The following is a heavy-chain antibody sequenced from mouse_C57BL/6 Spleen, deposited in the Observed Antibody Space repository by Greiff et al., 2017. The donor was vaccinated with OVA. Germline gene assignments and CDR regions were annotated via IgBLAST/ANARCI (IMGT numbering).Heavy chain of an antibody. CDR1: GYTFTSYW. Sequence: VQLQQPGAELVKPGASVKLSCKASGYTFTSYWMQWVKQRPGQGLEWIGEIDPSDSYTNYNQKFKGKATLTVDTSSSTAYMQLSSLTSEDSAVYYCARREAAMDYWGQGTSVTVSS. J-gene: IGHJ4*01. CDR3: ARREAAMDY. V-gene: IGHV1-50*01. CDR2: IDPSDSYT.